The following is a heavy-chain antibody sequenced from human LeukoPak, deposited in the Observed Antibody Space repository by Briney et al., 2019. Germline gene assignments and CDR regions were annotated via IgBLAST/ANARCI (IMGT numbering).Heavy chain of an antibody. CDR1: GGSFSGYY. J-gene: IGHJ4*02. CDR3: ASGSSYFDY. V-gene: IGHV4-34*01. CDR2: INHSGST. Sequence: SETLSLTCAVYGGSFSGYYWSWIRQPPGKGLEWIGEINHSGSTNYNPSLKSRVTISVDTSKNQFSLKLSPVTAADTAVYYCASGSSYFDYWGQGTLVTVSS. D-gene: IGHD1-26*01.